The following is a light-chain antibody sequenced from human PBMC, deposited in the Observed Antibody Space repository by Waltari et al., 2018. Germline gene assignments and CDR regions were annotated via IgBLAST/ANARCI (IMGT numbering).Light chain of an antibody. CDR2: HAS. CDR3: QHYESLPVT. J-gene: IGKJ1*01. V-gene: IGKV3-20*01. CDR1: QSISKY. Sequence: EIVLTQSPGTLSLSPGERATLSCRASQSISKYLAWYQQKPGQAPRLLIYHASSRAAGIPDRFSGSGSGTDFRLSISRLGPEDMAVDYCQHYESLPVTFGQGTKVEIK.